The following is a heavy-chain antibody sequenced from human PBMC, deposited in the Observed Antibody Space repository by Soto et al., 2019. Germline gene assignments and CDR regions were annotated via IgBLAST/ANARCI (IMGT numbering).Heavy chain of an antibody. V-gene: IGHV3-30*03. CDR1: GFTFSSYG. CDR3: GTGNDYGSWYFDL. D-gene: IGHD4-17*01. CDR2: ISYDGSNK. Sequence: QVQLVESGGGVVQPGRSLRLSCAASGFTFSSYGMHWVRQAPGKGLEWVAVISYDGSNKYYADSVKGRFTISRDNSKNPLYLQMNSLRAEDRGVYYCGTGNDYGSWYFDLWGRGTLVTVSS. J-gene: IGHJ2*01.